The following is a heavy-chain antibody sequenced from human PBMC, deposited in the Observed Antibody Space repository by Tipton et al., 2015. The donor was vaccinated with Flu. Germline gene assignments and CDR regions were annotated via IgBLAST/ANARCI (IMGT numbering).Heavy chain of an antibody. J-gene: IGHJ4*02. V-gene: IGHV1-18*04. D-gene: IGHD3-3*01. CDR1: GYSFTSDG. CDR2: ISTYNGDT. CDR3: TLGLEWLQL. Sequence: QSGAEVKKPGTSVKVSCKASGYSFTSDGITWVRQAPGQGLEWMGWISTYNGDTNVAQSLQGSVTMTRDTFANTAFLELTGLRSDDTAVYYCTLGLEWLQLWGQGTLITVSS.